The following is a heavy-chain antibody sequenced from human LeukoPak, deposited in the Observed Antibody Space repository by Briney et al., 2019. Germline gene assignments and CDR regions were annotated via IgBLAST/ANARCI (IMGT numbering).Heavy chain of an antibody. CDR2: IYYSGST. CDR1: GGSISSGDYY. V-gene: IGHV4-31*03. CDR3: ARGRYYGSGTLYFDY. D-gene: IGHD3-10*01. J-gene: IGHJ4*02. Sequence: SQTLSLTCTVSGGSISSGDYYWSWIRQPPGKGLEWVGYIYYSGSTNYNPSLKSRVTISVDTSKNQFSLRLSSVTAADTAVYYCARGRYYGSGTLYFDYWGQGILVTVSS.